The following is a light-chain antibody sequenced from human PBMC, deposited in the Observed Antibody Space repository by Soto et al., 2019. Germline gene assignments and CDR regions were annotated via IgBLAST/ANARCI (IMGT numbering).Light chain of an antibody. CDR3: QQYDNLPPYT. CDR1: RDISVY. CDR2: DAS. V-gene: IGKV1-33*01. Sequence: DIQMIQSPSSLSASVGDRVTITCQASRDISVYLNWYQQKPGKPPKRLVYDASNLQTGVPSRFSGSGSGTHFTFSISSLQPEDIATYYCQQYDNLPPYTFGQGTKLEIK. J-gene: IGKJ2*01.